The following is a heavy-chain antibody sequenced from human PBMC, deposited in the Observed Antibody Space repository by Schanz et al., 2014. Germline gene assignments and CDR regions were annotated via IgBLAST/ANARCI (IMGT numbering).Heavy chain of an antibody. CDR2: VSRSTPDI. V-gene: IGHV3-48*04. J-gene: IGHJ4*02. CDR3: ARIGGSVFDY. Sequence: EVQLVESGGGLVQPGGSLRLSCLASGFAFSSYGMNWLRQAPGKGLEWVSYVSRSTPDIYYADSVKGRFTISRDNSKTALYLQMNSRRAEDTAVYYCARIGGSVFDYWAQGTLVTVSS. D-gene: IGHD3-10*01. CDR1: GFAFSSYG.